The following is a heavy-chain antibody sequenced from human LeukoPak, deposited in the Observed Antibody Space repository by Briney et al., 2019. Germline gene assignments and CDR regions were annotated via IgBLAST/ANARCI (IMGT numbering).Heavy chain of an antibody. CDR2: INHSGST. CDR3: ARGRGVLVPAAIAGFDP. CDR1: GGSFSGYY. J-gene: IGHJ5*02. D-gene: IGHD2-2*02. Sequence: SETLSLTCAVYGGSFSGYYWSWIRQPPGKGLEWIGEINHSGSTNYNPSLKSRVTISVDTSKKQFYLRLTSVTAADTAVYYCARGRGVLVPAAIAGFDPWGQGSLVTVSS. V-gene: IGHV4-34*01.